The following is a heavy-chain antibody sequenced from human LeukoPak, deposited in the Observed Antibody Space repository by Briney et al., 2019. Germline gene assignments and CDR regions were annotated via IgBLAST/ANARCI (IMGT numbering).Heavy chain of an antibody. D-gene: IGHD3-9*01. J-gene: IGHJ4*02. Sequence: SETLSLTCTVSGGSISSYYWSWIRQPAGKGLEWIGRIYTSGSTNYNPSLKSRVTISVDTSKNQFSLKLSSVTAADTAVYYCARHSYDILTGYPPMYFDYWGQGTLVTVSS. CDR3: ARHSYDILTGYPPMYFDY. CDR2: IYTSGST. V-gene: IGHV4-4*07. CDR1: GGSISSYY.